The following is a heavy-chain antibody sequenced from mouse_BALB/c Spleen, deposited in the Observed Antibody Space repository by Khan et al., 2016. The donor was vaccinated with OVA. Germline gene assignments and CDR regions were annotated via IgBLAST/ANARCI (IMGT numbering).Heavy chain of an antibody. CDR3: ARGFYGNPFAY. V-gene: IGHV5-4*02. Sequence: EVELVESGGGLVKPGGSLKLSCAASGFTFSDYYMYWVRQTPEKSLEWVATISDGGSYTYYPDRVKGRFTISRDDAKNKRYMEMNRMKSEDTAMYYCARGFYGNPFAYWGQGTLVTVSA. D-gene: IGHD2-1*01. CDR2: ISDGGSYT. CDR1: GFTFSDYY. J-gene: IGHJ3*01.